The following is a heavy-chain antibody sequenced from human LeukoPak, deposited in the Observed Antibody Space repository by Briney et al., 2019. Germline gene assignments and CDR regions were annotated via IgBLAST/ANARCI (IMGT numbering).Heavy chain of an antibody. V-gene: IGHV4-39*07. CDR3: ARAYYDILTGYSPDRQYYFDY. Sequence: PSETLSLTCTVSGGAISSSSYYWGWIRQPPGKGLEWIGSIYYSGRTYYNPSLKSRVTISVDTSKNQFSLKLSSVTAADTAVYYCARAYYDILTGYSPDRQYYFDYWGQGTLVTVSS. J-gene: IGHJ4*02. CDR2: IYYSGRT. CDR1: GGAISSSSYY. D-gene: IGHD3-9*01.